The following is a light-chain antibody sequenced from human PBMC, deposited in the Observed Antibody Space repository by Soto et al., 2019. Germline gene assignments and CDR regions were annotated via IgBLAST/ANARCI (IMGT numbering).Light chain of an antibody. J-gene: IGKJ2*01. V-gene: IGKV3-15*01. CDR2: GAS. CDR1: RSVSSN. CDR3: QQYNNRPT. Sequence: EIVMTQSPATLSVSPGERATLSCRASRSVSSNLAWYQQKPGQAPRLLIYGASTRATGIPARFSGSGSGTEFTLTISSLQSEDFAVYYCQQYNNRPTFGQGTKLEIK.